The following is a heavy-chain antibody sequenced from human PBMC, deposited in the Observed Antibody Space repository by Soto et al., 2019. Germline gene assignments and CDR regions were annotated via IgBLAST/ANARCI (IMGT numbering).Heavy chain of an antibody. Sequence: QVQLVQSRDELKKPGASVKVSCKASGYTFSNYDMNWVRQATGQGPEWIGWVNPNNGGTGYAQKFQGRVTLTTDISTTTAYMELTSLRSEDTAIYYCAKVSRKGSAIDFDYWGQGTLITVSS. CDR1: GYTFSNYD. CDR2: VNPNNGGT. V-gene: IGHV1-8*01. CDR3: AKVSRKGSAIDFDY. D-gene: IGHD3-10*01. J-gene: IGHJ4*02.